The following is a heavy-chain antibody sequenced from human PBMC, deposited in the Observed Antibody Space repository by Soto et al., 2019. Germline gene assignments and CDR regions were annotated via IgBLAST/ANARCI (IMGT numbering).Heavy chain of an antibody. CDR3: VRYAFAATY. Sequence: ASVKVSCKASGYTFTTYYIHWVRQATGQGLEWMGWMNPNSGNTGYAQKFQDRITLTRDTSITTAYMELSSLTSDDTAIYFCVRYAFAATYWGQGTQVTVSS. CDR1: GYTFTTYY. D-gene: IGHD3-16*01. V-gene: IGHV1-8*01. CDR2: MNPNSGNT. J-gene: IGHJ4*02.